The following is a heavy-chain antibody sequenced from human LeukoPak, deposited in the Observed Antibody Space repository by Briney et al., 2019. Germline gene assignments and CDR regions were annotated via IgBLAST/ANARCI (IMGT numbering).Heavy chain of an antibody. CDR1: GYTFTRYY. CDR2: INPNRGGT. V-gene: IGHV1-2*02. D-gene: IGHD6-19*01. CDR3: ARDYAGDSSGWYDYYYYYMDV. J-gene: IGHJ6*03. Sequence: ASVKVSCKASGYTFTRYYMHWVPQAPAQGFEWMGWINPNRGGTNYAQTFQGRATMTRDTSISTAYMELSRLRSDDTAVYYCARDYAGDSSGWYDYYYYYMDVWGKGTTVTVSS.